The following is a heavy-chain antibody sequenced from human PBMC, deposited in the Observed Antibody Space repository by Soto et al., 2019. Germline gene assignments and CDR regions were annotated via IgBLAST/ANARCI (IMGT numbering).Heavy chain of an antibody. Sequence: SETLSLTCTVSGGSISSCYWSWIRQPPGKGLQWIGFIYYNGSPYYSSSLKSRVTISLDMSKNHVSLILTSVTIADTAIYYCARGHFDSRGYSNALDYWGQGIQVTVSS. CDR2: IYYNGSP. CDR1: GGSISSCY. J-gene: IGHJ4*02. CDR3: ARGHFDSRGYSNALDY. V-gene: IGHV4-59*01. D-gene: IGHD3-22*01.